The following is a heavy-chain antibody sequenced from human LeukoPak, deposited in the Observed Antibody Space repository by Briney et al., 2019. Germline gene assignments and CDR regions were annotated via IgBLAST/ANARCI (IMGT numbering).Heavy chain of an antibody. J-gene: IGHJ6*01. Sequence: ASENVSCKSCGYTYSSYDIHGVRQASGQGREWMGWRNPKSCNTGKVQKFQGRVTTTRNPSISTDQMELSSLRCEDTAVYYCARDKSRTSSAMVYYDDGMDGWGEGSTVT. CDR2: RNPKSCNT. CDR1: GYTYSSYD. CDR3: ARDKSRTSSAMVYYDDGMDG. D-gene: IGHD2-2*01. V-gene: IGHV1-8*01.